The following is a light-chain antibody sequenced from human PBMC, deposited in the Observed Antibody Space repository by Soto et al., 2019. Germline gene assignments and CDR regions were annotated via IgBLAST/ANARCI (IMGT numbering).Light chain of an antibody. V-gene: IGKV3-20*01. J-gene: IGKJ1*01. CDR2: GAS. Sequence: EIVLTQSPGTLSLSPGERATLSCRASQSVSSSYLAWYQQKPGQAPRLLLYGASSRATGIADRFSGSGSCTDFTLTIIRLEPEDFALYYCQQYGSSPWTFGKGTKVEIK. CDR3: QQYGSSPWT. CDR1: QSVSSSY.